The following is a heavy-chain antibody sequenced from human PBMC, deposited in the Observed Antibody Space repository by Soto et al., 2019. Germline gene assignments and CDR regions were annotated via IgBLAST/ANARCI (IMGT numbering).Heavy chain of an antibody. V-gene: IGHV1-18*01. J-gene: IGHJ6*02. CDR3: ARDIESVTAKHFFYYYAMDV. CDR2: VCANNGHT. D-gene: IGHD2-8*01. Sequence: QGQLVQSGAEVTKPGASVKLSCKASGFTFSNYGLNWVRQAPGQGLEWMRWVCANNGHTNYAQNLQGRVSMTTDASTSTAYMELRGLTFDDTAVYYCARDIESVTAKHFFYYYAMDVWGQGTTVTVS. CDR1: GFTFSNYG.